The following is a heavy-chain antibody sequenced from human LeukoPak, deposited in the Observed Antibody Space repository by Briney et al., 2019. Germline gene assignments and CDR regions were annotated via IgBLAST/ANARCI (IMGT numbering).Heavy chain of an antibody. CDR3: AKDYYDSSGYPFPQD. Sequence: PGGSLRLSCAASGFTFSSYVIHWVRQAPGKGLEWVAVISYDGSNKYYADSVKGRFTISRDNFKNTLYLQMNSLRAEDTAVYYCAKDYYDSSGYPFPQDWGQGNLVTVSS. CDR1: GFTFSSYV. CDR2: ISYDGSNK. V-gene: IGHV3-30*18. J-gene: IGHJ4*02. D-gene: IGHD3-22*01.